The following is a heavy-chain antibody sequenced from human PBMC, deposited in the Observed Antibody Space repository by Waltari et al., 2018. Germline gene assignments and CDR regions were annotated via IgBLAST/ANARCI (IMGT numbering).Heavy chain of an antibody. Sequence: EELLVESGGSFVRRGGSLRLSCSASGFTFTHYNINWVRQAPGKGLGLVAHVDWDGTTTTHADSVKGRFTISRDNSKNSVYLQMTNLRHEDTASYYCARDGPYYYYGLDVWGQGTTVTVSS. CDR2: VDWDGTTT. J-gene: IGHJ6*02. V-gene: IGHV3-20*04. CDR1: GFTFTHYN. CDR3: ARDGPYYYYGLDV.